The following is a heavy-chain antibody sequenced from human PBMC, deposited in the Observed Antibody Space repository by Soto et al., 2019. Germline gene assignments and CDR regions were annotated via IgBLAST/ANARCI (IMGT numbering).Heavy chain of an antibody. CDR2: ISSGGGTI. V-gene: IGHV3-11*01. CDR1: RFTFSDYY. CDR3: AKVRADYYDSSGPIDY. D-gene: IGHD3-22*01. Sequence: VGSLRLSCAASRFTFSDYYMSWIRQAPGKGLEWVSYISSGGGTIYYADSVKGRFTISRDNAKNSLYLQMNSLRAEDTAVYYCAKVRADYYDSSGPIDYWGQGTLVTVSS. J-gene: IGHJ4*02.